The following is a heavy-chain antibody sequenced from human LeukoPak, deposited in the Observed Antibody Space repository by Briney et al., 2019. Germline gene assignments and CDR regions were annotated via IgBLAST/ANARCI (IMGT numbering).Heavy chain of an antibody. CDR1: GGSISSSSYY. D-gene: IGHD3-9*01. J-gene: IGHJ4*02. Sequence: PSETLSLTCTVSGGSISSSSYYWGWIRQPPGKGLEWIGSIYYSGSTYYNPSLKSRVTISVDTSKNQFSLKLSSVTAADTAVYYCARSPGGYFDWTHTPIDYWGQGTLVTVSS. V-gene: IGHV4-39*07. CDR2: IYYSGST. CDR3: ARSPGGYFDWTHTPIDY.